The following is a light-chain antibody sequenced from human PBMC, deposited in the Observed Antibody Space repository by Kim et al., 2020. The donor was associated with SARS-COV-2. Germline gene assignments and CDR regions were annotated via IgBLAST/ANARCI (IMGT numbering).Light chain of an antibody. Sequence: LSPGEGATLSCRASQSVSSTYLAWYQQKPGQAPRLLIYGASSRATGIPDRFSGSGFGTDFSLTISRLEPEDFAVYYCQQYASSPFTFGGGTKLEI. CDR3: QQYASSPFT. J-gene: IGKJ4*01. V-gene: IGKV3-20*01. CDR2: GAS. CDR1: QSVSSTY.